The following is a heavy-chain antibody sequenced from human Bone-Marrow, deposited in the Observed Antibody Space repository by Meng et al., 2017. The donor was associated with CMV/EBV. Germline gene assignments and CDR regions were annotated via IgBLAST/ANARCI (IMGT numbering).Heavy chain of an antibody. CDR3: AKDPFDYSYYYYYGMDV. J-gene: IGHJ6*02. Sequence: GESLKISCAASGFTFSTHTMNWVRQAPGKGLEWVSAISGSGGSTYYADSVKGRFTISRDNSKNTLYLQMNSLRAEDTAVYYCAKDPFDYSYYYYYGMDVWGQGTTVTVSS. CDR2: ISGSGGST. V-gene: IGHV3-23*01. CDR1: GFTFSTHT. D-gene: IGHD4-11*01.